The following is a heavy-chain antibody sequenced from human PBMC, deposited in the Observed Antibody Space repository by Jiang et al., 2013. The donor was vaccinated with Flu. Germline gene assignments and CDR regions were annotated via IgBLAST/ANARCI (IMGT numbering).Heavy chain of an antibody. CDR1: GYSISSGDY. J-gene: IGHJ3*02. V-gene: IGHV4-38-2*01. Sequence: GPGLVKPSETLSLMCAVSGYSISSGDYWAWIRQPPGKGLEWIGSIWHSGSTYYTPSLQSRVTISVDTSKNQFSLKLTSVTAADTAVYYCARSRYFAGGGYYRTDRAFDIWAKGLWSASLQ. CDR3: ARSRYFAGGGYYRTDRAFDI. CDR2: IWHSGST. D-gene: IGHD3-3*01.